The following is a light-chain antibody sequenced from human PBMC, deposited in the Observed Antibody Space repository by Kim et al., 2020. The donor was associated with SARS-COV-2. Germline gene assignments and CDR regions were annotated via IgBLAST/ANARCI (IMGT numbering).Light chain of an antibody. CDR2: KDS. Sequence: SPGQTARITCSGDALPKQYAYWYQQKPGKAPVMVIYKDSERPSGIPERFSGSSSGTTVTLTISGVQAEDEADYYCQSADSSGTVVFGGGTQLTVL. V-gene: IGLV3-25*03. J-gene: IGLJ2*01. CDR1: ALPKQY. CDR3: QSADSSGTVV.